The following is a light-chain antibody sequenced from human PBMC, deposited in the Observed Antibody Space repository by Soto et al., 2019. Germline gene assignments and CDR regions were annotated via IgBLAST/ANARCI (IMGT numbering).Light chain of an antibody. CDR3: QQSYSTLALT. CDR1: QSISSD. V-gene: IGKV1-39*01. Sequence: DIQMTQSPSSLSASVGDRVTITCRASQSISSDLNWYQQKPGKAPNLLIYGASSLQSGVPSRFSGSGSGTEFTLTSSSLQPEDFATYYCQQSYSTLALTFGGGTKVEIK. CDR2: GAS. J-gene: IGKJ4*01.